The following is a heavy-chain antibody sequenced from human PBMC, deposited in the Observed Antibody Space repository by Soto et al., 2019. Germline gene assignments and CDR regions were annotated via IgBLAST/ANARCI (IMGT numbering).Heavy chain of an antibody. Sequence: ASVKVSCKASGYAFSFGFSWVRQAPGQGLEWMGWISASDGSTNSAQKFRGRISLTTDTSTNTAYLDLLSLTSDDTAVYFCATYYFGSGSYYRFDNWGQGTLVTVSS. CDR3: ATYYFGSGSYYRFDN. CDR1: GYAFSFG. CDR2: ISASDGST. J-gene: IGHJ4*02. V-gene: IGHV1-18*01. D-gene: IGHD3-10*01.